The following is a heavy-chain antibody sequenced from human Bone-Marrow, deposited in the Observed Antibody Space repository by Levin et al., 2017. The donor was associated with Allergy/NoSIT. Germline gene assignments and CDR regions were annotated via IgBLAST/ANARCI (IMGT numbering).Heavy chain of an antibody. J-gene: IGHJ4*02. CDR2: INKDGTEE. CDR3: ARGLRSALDN. CDR1: GFTFSIHW. V-gene: IGHV3-7*01. Sequence: GGSLRLSCLASGFTFSIHWMNWVRQTPGKGLEWLANINKDGTEEYYVDSVKGRFTISRDNAQNSLFLQMDNLRVEDTALYYCARGLRSALDNWGQGTLVTVSS.